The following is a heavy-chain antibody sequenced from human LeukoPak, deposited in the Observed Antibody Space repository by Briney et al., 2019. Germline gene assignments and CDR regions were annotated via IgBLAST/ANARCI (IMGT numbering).Heavy chain of an antibody. CDR3: AKDLGIVVTDYYFDY. J-gene: IGHJ4*02. CDR2: ISGSGRST. D-gene: IGHD6-19*01. CDR1: GFTFSTYG. Sequence: GSLRLSCAASGFTFSTYGMSWVRQAPGKGLEWVSGISGSGRSTYYADSVKGRFTISRDNSKNTLYLQMNSLRVEDTAVYYCAKDLGIVVTDYYFDYWGQGTLVTVSS. V-gene: IGHV3-23*01.